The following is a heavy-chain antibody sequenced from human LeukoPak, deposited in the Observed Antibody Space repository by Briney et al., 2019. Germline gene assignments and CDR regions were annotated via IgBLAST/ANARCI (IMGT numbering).Heavy chain of an antibody. D-gene: IGHD3-22*01. CDR2: IKQDGSEI. CDR3: ARVGVVVQYYFKQHYMDV. Sequence: GGSLRLSCAASGFTFSSYSMNWVRQAPGKGLEWVANIKQDGSEIYYVDYVKGRFTISRDNAKNSLYLQMNSLRAEDTAVYYCARVGVVVQYYFKQHYMDVWGKGTTVTVSS. CDR1: GFTFSSYS. J-gene: IGHJ6*03. V-gene: IGHV3-7*04.